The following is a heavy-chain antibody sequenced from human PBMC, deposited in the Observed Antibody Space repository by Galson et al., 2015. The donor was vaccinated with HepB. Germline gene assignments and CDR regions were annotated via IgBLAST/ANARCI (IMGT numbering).Heavy chain of an antibody. J-gene: IGHJ6*02. V-gene: IGHV5-51*03. CDR2: MYPGDSET. CDR1: GYSFTTYW. Sequence: QSGAEVKKPGESLKISCKASGYSFTTYWIGWVRQMPGKGLEWMGIMYPGDSETKYSPSFQGQVSISADKSINTAYLQWSSLKASDTGTYYCARGHSISRGMDVWGQGTTVTVSS. CDR3: ARGHSISRGMDV. D-gene: IGHD2-2*01.